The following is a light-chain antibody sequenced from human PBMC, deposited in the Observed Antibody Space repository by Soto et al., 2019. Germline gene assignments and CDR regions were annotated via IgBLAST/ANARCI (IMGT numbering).Light chain of an antibody. CDR1: QSVSSY. CDR2: DAS. Sequence: LTQCPVPISFSPGERATLSCRASQSVSSYLAWYKQKPGQAPRLLIYDASNRATGIPARLSGSGSGTEFTLTISSLAPEDFAVYYCQQRSNWLTFGPGTKVDIK. CDR3: QQRSNWLT. V-gene: IGKV3-11*01. J-gene: IGKJ3*01.